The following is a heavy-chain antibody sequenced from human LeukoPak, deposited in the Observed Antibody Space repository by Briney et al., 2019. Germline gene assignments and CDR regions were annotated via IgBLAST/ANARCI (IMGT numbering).Heavy chain of an antibody. J-gene: IGHJ4*02. V-gene: IGHV4-39*01. CDR1: SGSISSTSYY. Sequence: SETLSLTCTVSSGSISSTSYYWGWIRQPPGKGLEWIGTISYNGSTYYNLSLKSRVTSSVDTSKNQFSLKLSSVTAADTAVYYCARVGIQLWYHFDYWGRGTLVTVSS. CDR3: ARVGIQLWYHFDY. D-gene: IGHD5-18*01. CDR2: ISYNGST.